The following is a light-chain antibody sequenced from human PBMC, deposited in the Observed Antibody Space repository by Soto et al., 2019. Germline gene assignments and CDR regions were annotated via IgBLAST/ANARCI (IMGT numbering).Light chain of an antibody. CDR2: GAS. Sequence: IVCTHSLGSLSLSPGQGYTHPGSSSQSVSSSYLAWYQQKPGQAPRLLIYGASSRATGIPDRFSGSGSGTDFTLTISRLEPEDFAVYYCQQYGSSPSITFGQGTRLEIK. J-gene: IGKJ5*01. CDR1: QSVSSSY. CDR3: QQYGSSPSIT. V-gene: IGKV3-20*01.